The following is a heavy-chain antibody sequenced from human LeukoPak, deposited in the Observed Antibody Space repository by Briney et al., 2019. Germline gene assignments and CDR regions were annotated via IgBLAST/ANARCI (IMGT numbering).Heavy chain of an antibody. D-gene: IGHD1-26*01. V-gene: IGHV3-11*04. J-gene: IGHJ3*02. Sequence: GGSLRLSCAASGFTFSDYYMSWIRQAPGKGLEWVSYISSSGSTIYYADSVKGRFTISRDNAKNSLYLQMNSLRAEDTAVYYCARAAWELLSAFDIWGQGTMVTVSS. CDR3: ARAAWELLSAFDI. CDR2: ISSSGSTI. CDR1: GFTFSDYY.